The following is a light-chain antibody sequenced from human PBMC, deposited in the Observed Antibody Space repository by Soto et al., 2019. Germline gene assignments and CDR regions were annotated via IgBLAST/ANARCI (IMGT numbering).Light chain of an antibody. CDR3: ISYTDRQSYL. CDR1: SSDIGSYDH. Sequence: QSALTQPASVSGSPGQSITISCSGTSSDIGSYDHVAWYQQFPGKSPKLIIYAVSDRPSGVSDRISGSKSGISASLTISGLQTEDEADYYCISYTDRQSYLFGTGTKVTVL. J-gene: IGLJ1*01. V-gene: IGLV2-14*03. CDR2: AVS.